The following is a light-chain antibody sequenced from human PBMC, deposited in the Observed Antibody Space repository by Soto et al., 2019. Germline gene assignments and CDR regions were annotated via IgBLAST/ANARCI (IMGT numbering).Light chain of an antibody. Sequence: QSALTQPASVSGSPGQSITISCTGTSSDVGGYNYVSWYQQHPGKAPKLMIYDVSNRPSGVSNRFSGSKSGNTASLTISGLQAEDEADYYCISYTSSSIYVVLGGGTQLTVL. J-gene: IGLJ2*01. V-gene: IGLV2-14*01. CDR1: SSDVGGYNY. CDR3: ISYTSSSIYVV. CDR2: DVS.